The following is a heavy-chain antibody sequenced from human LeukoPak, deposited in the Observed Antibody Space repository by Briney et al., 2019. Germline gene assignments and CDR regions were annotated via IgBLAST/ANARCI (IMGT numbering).Heavy chain of an antibody. V-gene: IGHV3-15*01. Sequence: GGSLRLSCAASGFTFDKAWMTWVRQAPGKGLEWVGRIKSKIHGGTIDYAAPVKGRFTISRDDSENTVYLQMSSLRGEDTAVYYCAKDTASSWWYFDLWGRGTLVTVSS. D-gene: IGHD5-18*01. CDR2: IKSKIHGGTI. J-gene: IGHJ2*01. CDR1: GFTFDKAW. CDR3: AKDTASSWWYFDL.